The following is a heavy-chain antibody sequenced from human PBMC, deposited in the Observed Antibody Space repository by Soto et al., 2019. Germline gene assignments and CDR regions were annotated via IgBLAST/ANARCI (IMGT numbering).Heavy chain of an antibody. D-gene: IGHD1-1*01. V-gene: IGHV1-69*01. Sequence: QVQLVQSGAEVKKPGSSVKVSCKASVCTFSSYAISWVRQAPGQGIEWMGVVIPIFGTANYAQKFQGRVTITADESTSTAYMELSSRRSEDTSVYYCSELERPCYWGQGTLVTGSS. J-gene: IGHJ4*02. CDR2: VIPIFGTA. CDR1: VCTFSSYA. CDR3: SELERPCY.